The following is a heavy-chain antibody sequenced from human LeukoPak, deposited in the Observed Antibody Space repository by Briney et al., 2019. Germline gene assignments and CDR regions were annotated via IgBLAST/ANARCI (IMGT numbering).Heavy chain of an antibody. CDR2: ISASGGRT. V-gene: IGHV3-23*01. D-gene: IGHD2-15*01. J-gene: IGHJ4*02. Sequence: GWSLTLSCAASGFTFSSYAMSWVRQAPGKGLEWVGAISASGGRTNYADYLEGRFTITRDKSKNTLYLQMNSLRAEDAAVYYCAKDVTPSVVVAASFFDYWGQGTLVTVSS. CDR3: AKDVTPSVVVAASFFDY. CDR1: GFTFSSYA.